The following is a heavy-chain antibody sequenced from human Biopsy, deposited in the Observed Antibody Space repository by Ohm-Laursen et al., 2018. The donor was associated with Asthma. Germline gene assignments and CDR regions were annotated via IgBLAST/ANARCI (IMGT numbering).Heavy chain of an antibody. J-gene: IGHJ4*02. CDR2: ISGSGGVT. V-gene: IGHV3-23*01. CDR3: ARAQDYYDSRGYYRSFDY. CDR1: GFTFSSNA. Sequence: SLRLSCAASGFTFSSNAMCWVRQAPGKGLKWVSTISGSGGVTYYANSVKGRFTISRDDSKNTLYLQMNSLRAADTAVYYCARAQDYYDSRGYYRSFDYWGQGTLVTVSS. D-gene: IGHD3-22*01.